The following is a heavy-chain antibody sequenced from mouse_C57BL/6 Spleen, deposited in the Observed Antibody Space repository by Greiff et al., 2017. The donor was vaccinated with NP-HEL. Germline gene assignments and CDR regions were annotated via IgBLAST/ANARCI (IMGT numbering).Heavy chain of an antibody. D-gene: IGHD2-4*01. J-gene: IGHJ1*03. Sequence: EVKLVESGGDLVKPGGSLKLSCAASGFTFSSYGMSWVRQTPDKRLEWVATISSGGSYTYYPDSVKGRFTISRDNAKNTLYLQMSSLKSEDTAMYYCARDYDGYFDVWGTGTTVTVSS. CDR2: ISSGGSYT. CDR1: GFTFSSYG. V-gene: IGHV5-6*01. CDR3: ARDYDGYFDV.